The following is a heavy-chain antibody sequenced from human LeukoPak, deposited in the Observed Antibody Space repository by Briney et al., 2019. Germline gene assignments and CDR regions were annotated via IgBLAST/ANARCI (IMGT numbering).Heavy chain of an antibody. V-gene: IGHV1-18*01. J-gene: IGHJ3*02. CDR3: ARDYDFWSGYYIHAFDI. D-gene: IGHD3-3*01. CDR2: ISAYNGNT. CDR1: GYTFINND. Sequence: ASVTVSCKASGYTFINNDINWVRQAPGQGLEWMAWISAYNGNTNYAQKLQGRVTMTTDTSTSTAYMELRSLRSDDTAVYYCARDYDFWSGYYIHAFDIWGQGTMVTVSS.